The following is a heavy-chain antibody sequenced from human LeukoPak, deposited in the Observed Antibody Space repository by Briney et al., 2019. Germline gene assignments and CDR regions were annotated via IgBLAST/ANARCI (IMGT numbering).Heavy chain of an antibody. CDR1: GGSMTSDTYY. CDR3: ARDRYYYGSGSYYFDY. CDR2: IHNSGST. Sequence: SETLSLTCTVSGGSMTSDTYYWSWIRQPAGKGLEWIGRIHNSGSTNYNPSLKSRLTISLDTSKNQFSLKLSSVTAADTAVYYCARDRYYYGSGSYYFDYWGQGTLVTVSS. J-gene: IGHJ4*02. D-gene: IGHD3-10*01. V-gene: IGHV4-61*10.